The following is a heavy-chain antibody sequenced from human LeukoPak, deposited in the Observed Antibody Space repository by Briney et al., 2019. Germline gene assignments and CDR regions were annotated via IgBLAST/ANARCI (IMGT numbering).Heavy chain of an antibody. D-gene: IGHD3-10*01. J-gene: IGHJ4*02. V-gene: IGHV4-59*01. CDR2: IYYSGST. Sequence: SETLSLTCAVYGGSFSGYYWSWIRQPPGKGLEWIGYIYYSGSTNCNPSLKSRVTISVDTSKNQFSLKLSSVTAADTAVYYCARDRVRREGVRGVSLYYFDYWGQGTLVTVSS. CDR3: ARDRVRREGVRGVSLYYFDY. CDR1: GGSFSGYY.